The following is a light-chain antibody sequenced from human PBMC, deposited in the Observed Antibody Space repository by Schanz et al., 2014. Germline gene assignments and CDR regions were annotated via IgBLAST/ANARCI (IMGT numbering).Light chain of an antibody. CDR1: SSDVGGYNY. J-gene: IGLJ3*02. CDR3: AAWDDGLGV. V-gene: IGLV2-8*01. CDR2: EVN. Sequence: QSALTQPPSVPASPGQSITISCTGTSSDVGGYNYVSWYQQYPGKAPKLMIYEVNKRPSGVPDRFSGSKSGNTASLTVSGLQAEDEADYYCAAWDDGLGVFGGGTRLTVL.